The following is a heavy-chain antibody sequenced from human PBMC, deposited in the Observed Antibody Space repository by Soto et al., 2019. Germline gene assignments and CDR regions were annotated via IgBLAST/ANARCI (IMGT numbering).Heavy chain of an antibody. CDR1: GFTFSSYA. D-gene: IGHD3-22*01. Sequence: GGSLRLSCAASGFTFSSYAMSWVRQAPGKGLEWVSAISGSGGSTYYADSVKGRFTISRDNSKNTLYLQMNSLRAEDTAVYYCAKVTMIVVVIMYFAYWGQGTLVTVSS. CDR3: AKVTMIVVVIMYFAY. CDR2: ISGSGGST. J-gene: IGHJ4*02. V-gene: IGHV3-23*01.